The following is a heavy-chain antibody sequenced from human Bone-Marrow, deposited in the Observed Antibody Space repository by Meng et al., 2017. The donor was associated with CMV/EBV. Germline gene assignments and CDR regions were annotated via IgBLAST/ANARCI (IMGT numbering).Heavy chain of an antibody. V-gene: IGHV3-30*02. D-gene: IGHD4-11*01. CDR2: IRYDGSNK. CDR3: AKGKYSNYVGAFDY. Sequence: GESLKISCAASGFTFSSYGMHWVRQAPGKGLEWVAFIRYDGSNKYYADSVKGRFTISRDNSKNTLYLQMNSLRAEDTAVYYCAKGKYSNYVGAFDYWGQGPLVPVSS. CDR1: GFTFSSYG. J-gene: IGHJ4*01.